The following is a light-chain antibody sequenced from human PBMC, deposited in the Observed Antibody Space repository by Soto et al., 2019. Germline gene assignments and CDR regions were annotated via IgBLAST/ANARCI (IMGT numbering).Light chain of an antibody. Sequence: EIVLTQSPATVSLSPGERVTLSCRASQSVSSCLAWYQQKPGQAPRLLIYDTSIRAAAIPARFSGGGSGTYFTLTISSLEPEDFAVYFCQQCGTRPPITFGQGTRLEIK. V-gene: IGKV3-11*01. J-gene: IGKJ5*01. CDR3: QQCGTRPPIT. CDR2: DTS. CDR1: QSVSSC.